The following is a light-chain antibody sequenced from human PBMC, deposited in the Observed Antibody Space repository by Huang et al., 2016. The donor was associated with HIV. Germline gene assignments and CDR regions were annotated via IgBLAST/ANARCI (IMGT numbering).Light chain of an antibody. CDR3: QQYNNWPRT. CDR1: QRVSSN. V-gene: IGKV3-15*01. J-gene: IGKJ1*01. CDR2: AAS. Sequence: EIVMTQSPATLSVSPGGRATLSCRASQRVSSNLAWDQQKPGQAPRLLISAASTRATGIPARFSGSGCGTEFTLTISSLQSEDFAVYYCQQYNNWPRTFGQGTKVEIK.